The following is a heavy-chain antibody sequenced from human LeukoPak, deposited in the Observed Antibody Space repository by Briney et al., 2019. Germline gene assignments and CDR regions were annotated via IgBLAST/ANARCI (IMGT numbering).Heavy chain of an antibody. D-gene: IGHD6-19*01. CDR1: GFTFSSYW. CDR3: VSALVAGTTH. CDR2: IKQDGSKK. J-gene: IGHJ4*02. Sequence: GGSLRLSCAASGFTFSSYWMTWVRQAPGKELEWVANIKQDGSKKSYVDSVKGRFTISRDNAKNSLYLQMNSLRAEDTAVYYCVSALVAGTTHWGQGTLVTVSS. V-gene: IGHV3-7*01.